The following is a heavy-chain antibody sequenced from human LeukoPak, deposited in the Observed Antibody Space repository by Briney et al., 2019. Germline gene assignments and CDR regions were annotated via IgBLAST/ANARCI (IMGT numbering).Heavy chain of an antibody. V-gene: IGHV3-15*01. CDR2: IKSKTDGGTT. D-gene: IGHD6-19*01. CDR3: TTEAGTNAFDI. Sequence: PSETLSLTCAVSGGSISGSNLHWGWIRQPPGKGRECVGRIKSKTDGGTTDYAAPVKGRSTISRDDSQTTMYLQMNSLKTEDTAVYYCTTEAGTNAFDIWGQGTMVTVSS. CDR1: GGSISGSNLH. J-gene: IGHJ3*02.